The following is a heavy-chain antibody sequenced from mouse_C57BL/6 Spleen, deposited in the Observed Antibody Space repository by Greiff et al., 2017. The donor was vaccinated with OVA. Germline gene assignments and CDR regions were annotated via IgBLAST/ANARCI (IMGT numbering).Heavy chain of an antibody. Sequence: VQLQQSGPELVKPGASVKIPCKASGYTFTDYNMDWVKQSHGKSLEWIGDINPNNGGTIYNQKFKGKATLTVDKSSSTAYMELRSLTSEDTAVYYCARYYDYDGWYFDVWGTGTTVTVSS. V-gene: IGHV1-18*01. CDR3: ARYYDYDGWYFDV. J-gene: IGHJ1*03. D-gene: IGHD2-4*01. CDR2: INPNNGGT. CDR1: GYTFTDYN.